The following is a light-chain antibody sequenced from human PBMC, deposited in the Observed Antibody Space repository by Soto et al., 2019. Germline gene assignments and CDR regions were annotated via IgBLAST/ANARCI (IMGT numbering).Light chain of an antibody. Sequence: DIVMTQSPDSLAVSLGERATINCESSQSVLYSSNNKNYLAWYQQKPGQPPKLLIYWASTRESGVPDRFSGSGSGTDFTLTISSVQAEDVAVYYCQRYYSTPYTFGQGTKLEIK. CDR1: QSVLYSSNNKNY. J-gene: IGKJ2*01. CDR2: WAS. CDR3: QRYYSTPYT. V-gene: IGKV4-1*01.